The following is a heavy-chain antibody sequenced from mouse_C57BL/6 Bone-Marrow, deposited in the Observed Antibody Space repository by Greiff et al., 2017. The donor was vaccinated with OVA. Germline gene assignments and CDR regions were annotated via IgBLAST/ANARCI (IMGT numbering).Heavy chain of an antibody. CDR3: ARRAEYYCAMDY. Sequence: ESGPGLLQPSQTLGLTCSFSGFSLSTFGMGVGWLRQPSGKGLVWLVHIWWDDDKYYNPALKSRLTISKDTSKNRVFLKIANVDTADTATYYCARRAEYYCAMDYWGPGTSVTVSS. V-gene: IGHV8-8*01. CDR1: GFSLSTFGMG. CDR2: IWWDDDK. J-gene: IGHJ4*01.